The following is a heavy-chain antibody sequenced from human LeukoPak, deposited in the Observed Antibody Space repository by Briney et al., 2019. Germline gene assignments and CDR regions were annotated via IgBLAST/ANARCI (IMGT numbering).Heavy chain of an antibody. V-gene: IGHV4/OR15-8*01. J-gene: IGHJ6*02. CDR1: VGSISSGNW. Sequence: SETLSLTCVVSVGSISSGNWWTWVRQSPGKGLEWIGEIYHNGTHNYNPSLKSRVTISADTFKNHFSLKLTSVTAADTAVYYCATAPILRGEGGEHYKYGMDVWGQGTTVIVSS. D-gene: IGHD2-2*02. CDR3: ATAPILRGEGGEHYKYGMDV. CDR2: IYHNGTH.